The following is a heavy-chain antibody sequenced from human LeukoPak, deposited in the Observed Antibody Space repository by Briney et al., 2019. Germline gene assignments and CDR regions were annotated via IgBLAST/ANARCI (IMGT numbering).Heavy chain of an antibody. Sequence: PGGSLRLSCAASGFTFSSYWMSWVRQAPGKGLEWVANIKQDGSEKNYVDSVKGRFTIPRDNAKNSLYLQMNSLRAEDTAVYYCARDDCSSISCYHNWFDPWGQGTLVTVSS. J-gene: IGHJ5*02. CDR2: IKQDGSEK. CDR3: ARDDCSSISCYHNWFDP. CDR1: GFTFSSYW. V-gene: IGHV3-7*01. D-gene: IGHD2-2*01.